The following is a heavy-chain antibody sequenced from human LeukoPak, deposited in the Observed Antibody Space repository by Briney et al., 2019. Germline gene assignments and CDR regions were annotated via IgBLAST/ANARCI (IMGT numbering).Heavy chain of an antibody. CDR1: GFRFGSYT. CDR2: ISVPGEVT. J-gene: IGHJ4*02. Sequence: GGSLRLSCVGSGFRFGSYTMSCVRQAPGKGLEWVAGISVPGEVTHYAESVKGRLSISRDNSKNTLFLQMSSLRSEDTAVYYCATHYASWGQGTQVTVSA. CDR3: ATHYAS. V-gene: IGHV3-23*01. D-gene: IGHD3-10*01.